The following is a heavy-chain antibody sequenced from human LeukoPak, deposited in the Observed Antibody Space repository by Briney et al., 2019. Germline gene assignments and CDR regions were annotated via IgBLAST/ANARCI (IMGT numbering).Heavy chain of an antibody. J-gene: IGHJ4*02. CDR3: ARQGSYGDFDY. Sequence: GRSLRLSCAASGFTFSLYSMTWVRQAPGKGLEWVSYIGTGRTHIYYADSVNGRFTISRDNAENSLYLQMNSLRAEDTAVYYCARQGSYGDFDYWGQGTLVTVSS. CDR1: GFTFSLYS. D-gene: IGHD3-10*01. V-gene: IGHV3-21*01. CDR2: IGTGRTHI.